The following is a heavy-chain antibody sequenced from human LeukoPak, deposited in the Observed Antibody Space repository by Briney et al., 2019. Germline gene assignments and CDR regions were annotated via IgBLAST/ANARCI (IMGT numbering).Heavy chain of an antibody. D-gene: IGHD3-22*01. V-gene: IGHV4-39*01. CDR1: GGSISSSSYY. CDR2: IYYSGST. CDR3: ARQPSIYYDSSGYVDY. J-gene: IGHJ4*02. Sequence: SETLSLTCTVSGGSISSSSYYWGWIRQPQGKGLEWIGSIYYSGSTYYNPSLKSRVTISVDTSKNQFSLKLSSVTAADTAVYYCARQPSIYYDSSGYVDYWGQGTLVTVSS.